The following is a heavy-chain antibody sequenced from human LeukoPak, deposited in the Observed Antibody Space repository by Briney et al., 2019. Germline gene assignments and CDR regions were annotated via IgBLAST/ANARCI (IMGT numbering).Heavy chain of an antibody. CDR3: ARHAGGRRWPRPEDAFDI. CDR1: GGSISSYY. D-gene: IGHD4-23*01. J-gene: IGHJ3*02. Sequence: SETLSLTCTVSGGSISSYYWSWIRQPPGKGLEWIGYIYYSGSTNYNPSLKSRVTISVDTSKNQFSLKQSSVTAANTAVYYGARHAGGRRWPRPEDAFDIWGQGTMVTVSS. V-gene: IGHV4-59*08. CDR2: IYYSGST.